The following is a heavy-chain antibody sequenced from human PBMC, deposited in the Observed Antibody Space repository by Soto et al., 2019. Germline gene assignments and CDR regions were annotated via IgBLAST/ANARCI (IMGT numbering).Heavy chain of an antibody. J-gene: IGHJ5*02. CDR2: INAANGDT. CDR1: GYTFTSYG. Sequence: ASVKVSCKASGYTFTSYGIHWVRQAPGQRLEWMGWINAANGDTKYSPKFQVGVTITRDTSASTAYMELSSLRSEDTAVYYCVRRHVSATGIDWFDPWGQGTPVTVSS. D-gene: IGHD6-13*01. CDR3: VRRHVSATGIDWFDP. V-gene: IGHV1-3*01.